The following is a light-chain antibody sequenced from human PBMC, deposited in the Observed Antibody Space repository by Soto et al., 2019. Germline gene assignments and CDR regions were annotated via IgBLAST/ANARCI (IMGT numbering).Light chain of an antibody. J-gene: IGKJ5*01. V-gene: IGKV1-39*01. Sequence: IRMTHSPSSLSASVGDTVTVTSRASQSISSHLNWYQQKPGKAPNLLMYTASNLQSGVPSRFSGSGSGTDFTLTISSLQPEDFATYYCQQSYSTPITFGQGTRLEIK. CDR3: QQSYSTPIT. CDR1: QSISSH. CDR2: TAS.